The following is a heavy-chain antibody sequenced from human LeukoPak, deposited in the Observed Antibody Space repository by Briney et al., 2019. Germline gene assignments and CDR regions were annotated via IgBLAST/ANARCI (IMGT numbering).Heavy chain of an antibody. CDR3: ARDRRSSAPDAFDI. CDR2: ISSSSSYI. D-gene: IGHD3-22*01. CDR1: GFTFSSYI. Sequence: GGSLRLSCAASGFTFSSYIMNWVRQAPRKGLEWVSSISSSSSYIYYADSVKGRFTISRDNAKNSLYLQMNSLRAEDTAVYYCARDRRSSAPDAFDIWGQGTMVTVSS. J-gene: IGHJ3*02. V-gene: IGHV3-21*01.